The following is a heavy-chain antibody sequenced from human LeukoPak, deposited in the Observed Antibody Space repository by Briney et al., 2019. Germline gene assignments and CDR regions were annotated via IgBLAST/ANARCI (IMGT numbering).Heavy chain of an antibody. CDR3: ARASDYGDYEAVAAGNY. CDR1: GYTFTSYA. CDR2: INTNTGNP. D-gene: IGHD4-17*01. J-gene: IGHJ4*02. V-gene: IGHV7-4-1*02. Sequence: GASVKVSCKASGYTFTSYAMNWVRQAPGQGLEWMGWINTNTGNPTYAQGFTGRFVFSLDTSVSTAYLQISSLKAEDTAVYYCARASDYGDYEAVAAGNYWGQGTLVTVSS.